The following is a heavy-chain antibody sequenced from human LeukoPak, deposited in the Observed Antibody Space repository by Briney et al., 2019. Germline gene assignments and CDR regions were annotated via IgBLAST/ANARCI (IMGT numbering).Heavy chain of an antibody. Sequence: PGGSLRLSCAASGFTFSSYSMNWVRQAPGKGLEWVSYISSSSSTIYYADSVKGRFTISRDNAKNSLYLQMNSLRAEDTAVYYCASGPSWTTLAPNDAFDIWGQGTMVTVSS. J-gene: IGHJ3*02. V-gene: IGHV3-48*01. D-gene: IGHD3/OR15-3a*01. CDR1: GFTFSSYS. CDR3: ASGPSWTTLAPNDAFDI. CDR2: ISSSSSTI.